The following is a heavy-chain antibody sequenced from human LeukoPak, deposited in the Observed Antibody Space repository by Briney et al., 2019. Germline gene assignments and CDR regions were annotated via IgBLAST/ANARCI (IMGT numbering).Heavy chain of an antibody. J-gene: IGHJ3*02. D-gene: IGHD6-19*01. CDR2: ISGSGGST. CDR1: GFTFSSYA. CDR3: AKDLPAVAYLHGAFDI. V-gene: IGHV3-23*01. Sequence: ASLRLSCAASGFTFSSYAMIWVRQAPGKGLEWVSGISGSGGSTYYADSVKGRFTISRDNSNSTLYLQMNSLRAEDTAVYFCAKDLPAVAYLHGAFDIWGQGTMVTVSS.